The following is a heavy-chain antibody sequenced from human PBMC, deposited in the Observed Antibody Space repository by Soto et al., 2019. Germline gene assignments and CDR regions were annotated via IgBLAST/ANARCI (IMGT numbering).Heavy chain of an antibody. D-gene: IGHD3-3*01. CDR2: ISFDSSEI. CDR1: GFIFSNNA. V-gene: IGHV3-33*02. Sequence: GGSLRLSCVGSGFIFSNNAMHWVRQAPGKGLEWVAFISFDSSEIHYADSAKGRFTISRDNPRNTLFLHVNSPRADDTAVYYCAIARVADSSLDHWGQGTLVTVSS. CDR3: AIARVADSSLDH. J-gene: IGHJ4*02.